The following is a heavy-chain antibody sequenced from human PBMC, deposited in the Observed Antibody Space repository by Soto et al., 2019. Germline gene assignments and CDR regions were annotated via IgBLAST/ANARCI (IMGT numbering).Heavy chain of an antibody. J-gene: IGHJ4*02. Sequence: LRLSCAASGFTFSTYAMNWVRQAPGKGLEWVSAISGSGDTTYYADSVKGRFTVSRDNSKNTLYLQMSSLRAEDTAVFYCAKERSSGWSFDYWGPGTLVTVSS. CDR2: ISGSGDTT. D-gene: IGHD6-19*01. V-gene: IGHV3-23*01. CDR3: AKERSSGWSFDY. CDR1: GFTFSTYA.